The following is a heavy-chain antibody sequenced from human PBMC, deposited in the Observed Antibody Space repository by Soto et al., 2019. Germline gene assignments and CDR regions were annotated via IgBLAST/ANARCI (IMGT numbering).Heavy chain of an antibody. CDR2: INHSGST. Sequence: SETLSLTCAVYGGSFRGYYWSWIRQPPGKGLEWIGEINHSGSTNYNPSLKSRVTISVDTSKNQFSLKLSSVTAADTAVYYCARAGRRSYYYGSGSYRYFDYWGQGTLVTVSS. CDR3: ARAGRRSYYYGSGSYRYFDY. J-gene: IGHJ4*02. V-gene: IGHV4-34*01. D-gene: IGHD3-10*01. CDR1: GGSFRGYY.